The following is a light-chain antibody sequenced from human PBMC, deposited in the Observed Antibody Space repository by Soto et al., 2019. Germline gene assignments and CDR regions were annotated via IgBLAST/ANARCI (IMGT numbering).Light chain of an antibody. Sequence: QSVLAQPPSVSGAPGQTITISCTGTRSNIGAAYYVHWYQQFPGTAPKLLIYDSGNRPSGVPDRFSASRSGTSAYLVITGLQADDEAVYYCQSYDGSLGGSILFGGGTKLTVL. CDR2: DSG. CDR1: RSNIGAAYY. CDR3: QSYDGSLGGSIL. V-gene: IGLV1-40*01. J-gene: IGLJ2*01.